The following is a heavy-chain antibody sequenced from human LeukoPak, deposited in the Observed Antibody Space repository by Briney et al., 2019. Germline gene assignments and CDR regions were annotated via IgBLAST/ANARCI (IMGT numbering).Heavy chain of an antibody. CDR2: INTDGSST. CDR1: GLTFSTYW. J-gene: IGHJ6*03. Sequence: GGSLRLSCAASGLTFSTYWMHWVRQAPGKGLVWVSRINTDGSSTSYADSVKGRFTISRDNAKNTLYLQMNSLRADDTAVYYCARKVGANTPMYYYYYMDVWGKGTTVNVPS. CDR3: ARKVGANTPMYYYYYMDV. V-gene: IGHV3-74*01. D-gene: IGHD1-26*01.